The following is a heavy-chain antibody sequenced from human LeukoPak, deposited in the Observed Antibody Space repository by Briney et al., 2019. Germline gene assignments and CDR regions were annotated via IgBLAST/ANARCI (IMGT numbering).Heavy chain of an antibody. J-gene: IGHJ4*02. D-gene: IGHD5-24*01. CDR2: IKESEKT. CDR3: AREGLRNVHNPLGY. V-gene: IGHV4-34*01. CDR1: GGSLSGYY. Sequence: PSGTLSLTCAFYGGSLSGYYWSWIRQPPGKGLEWIGEIKESEKTNYNPSLKSRVTISIDTSKNQFSLKLSSVTAADTAVYYCAREGLRNVHNPLGYWGQGTLVTVSS.